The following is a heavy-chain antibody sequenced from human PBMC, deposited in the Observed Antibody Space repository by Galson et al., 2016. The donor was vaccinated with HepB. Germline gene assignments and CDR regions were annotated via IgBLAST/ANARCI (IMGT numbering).Heavy chain of an antibody. CDR3: ARERVFAYYDSSGYLYFDH. CDR2: ISSSGSP. D-gene: IGHD3-22*01. Sequence: EPLSLTCTVSNGSIGSNYWSWIRQPPGKGLEWIGYISSSGSPNYSPSLKSRVTMSVDTSKNQFSLKLTSVTAADTAVYYCARERVFAYYDSSGYLYFDHWGQGALVTVSS. J-gene: IGHJ4*02. CDR1: NGSIGSNY. V-gene: IGHV4-59*01.